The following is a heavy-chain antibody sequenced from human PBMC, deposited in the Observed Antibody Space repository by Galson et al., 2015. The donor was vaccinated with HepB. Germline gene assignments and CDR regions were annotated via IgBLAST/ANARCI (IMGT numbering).Heavy chain of an antibody. CDR3: ARDLYYYDSSGYSAFDI. CDR1: GYTFTSYG. V-gene: IGHV1-18*01. Sequence: SCKASGYTFTSYGISWVRQAPGQGLEWMGWISAYNGNTNYAQKLQGRVTMTTDTSTSTAYMELRSLRSDDTAVYYCARDLYYYDSSGYSAFDIWGQGTMVTVSS. D-gene: IGHD3-22*01. CDR2: ISAYNGNT. J-gene: IGHJ3*02.